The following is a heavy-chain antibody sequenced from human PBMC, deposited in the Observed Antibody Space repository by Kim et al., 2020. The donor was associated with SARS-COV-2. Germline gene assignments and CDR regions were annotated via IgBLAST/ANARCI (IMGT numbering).Heavy chain of an antibody. CDR3: ASLRRGAGAGIIGTSNNGFDP. D-gene: IGHD6-19*01. V-gene: IGHV4-39*01. CDR2: IYYSGST. Sequence: SETLSLTCTVSGGSISSSSYYWGWIRQPPGKGLEWIGSIYYSGSTYYNPSLKSRVTISVDTSKNQFSLKLSSVTAADTAVYYCASLRRGAGAGIIGTSNNGFDPWGQGTLVTVSS. CDR1: GGSISSSSYY. J-gene: IGHJ5*02.